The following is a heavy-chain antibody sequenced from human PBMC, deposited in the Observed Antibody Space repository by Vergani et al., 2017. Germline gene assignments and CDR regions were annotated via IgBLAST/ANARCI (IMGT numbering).Heavy chain of an antibody. V-gene: IGHV1-58*02. CDR1: GFTFTSSA. J-gene: IGHJ4*02. Sequence: QMQLVQSGPEVKKPGTSVKVSCKASGFTFTSSAMQWVRQARGQRLEWIGWIVVGSGNTNYAQKFQERVTITRDMSTSTAYMELNSLRAEDTAVYYCARDPGWFGELYFDYWGQGTLVTVSS. D-gene: IGHD3-10*01. CDR2: IVVGSGNT. CDR3: ARDPGWFGELYFDY.